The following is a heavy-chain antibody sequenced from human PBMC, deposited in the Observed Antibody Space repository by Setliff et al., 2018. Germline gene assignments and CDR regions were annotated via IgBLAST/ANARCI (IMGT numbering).Heavy chain of an antibody. CDR2: MNPNSGNT. J-gene: IGHJ6*03. CDR3: ARKWDEDSAVIVAASVLDV. CDR1: GYTFTSYD. V-gene: IGHV1-8*02. D-gene: IGHD1-26*01. Sequence: ASVKVSCKASGYTFTSYDINWVRQATGQGLEWMGWMNPNSGNTGYAQKLQGRVTMTRNTSISTAYMELSSLRSDDTAVYYCARKWDEDSAVIVAASVLDVWGTGTTVTVS.